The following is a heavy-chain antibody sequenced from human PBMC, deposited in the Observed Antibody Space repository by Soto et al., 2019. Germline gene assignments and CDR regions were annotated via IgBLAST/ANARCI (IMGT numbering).Heavy chain of an antibody. D-gene: IGHD2-15*01. CDR3: ARLGYCSGGSCYGEDYYYYYMDV. V-gene: IGHV4-4*02. Sequence: QVQLQESGPGLVKPSGTLSLTCAVSSGSISSSNWWSWVRQPPGKGLEWIGEIHHSGSTNYNPSLKSRVTISVDKSKNQFSLKLSSVTAADTAVYYCARLGYCSGGSCYGEDYYYYYMDVWGKGTTVTVSS. CDR2: IHHSGST. CDR1: SGSISSSNW. J-gene: IGHJ6*03.